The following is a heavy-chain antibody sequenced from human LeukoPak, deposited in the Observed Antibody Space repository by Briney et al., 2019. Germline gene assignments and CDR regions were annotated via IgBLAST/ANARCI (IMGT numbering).Heavy chain of an antibody. Sequence: SETLSLTCTVSGDSISSTNWWSWVRQPPGKGLEWIGSIYYSGNTYYNASLKSQVSISIDTSKNQFSLRLTSVTAADTAVYYCARQTGSGLFILPGGQGTLVTVSS. J-gene: IGHJ4*02. V-gene: IGHV4-39*01. CDR3: ARQTGSGLFILP. CDR2: IYYSGNT. D-gene: IGHD3/OR15-3a*01. CDR1: GDSISSTNW.